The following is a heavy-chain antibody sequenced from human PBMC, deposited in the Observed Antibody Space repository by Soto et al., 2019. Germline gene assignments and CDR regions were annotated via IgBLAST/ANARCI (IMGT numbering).Heavy chain of an antibody. CDR1: GYSFRSYG. D-gene: IGHD2-15*01. V-gene: IGHV1-18*01. Sequence: ASVKVSCKASGYSFRSYGINWVRQAPGQGLEWIGWVSGYNYNTKYAQKLRGRVTMTIDTSTTTAYMELRNLTSEDTAVYFSVRGYCTTSPCSGDFQFWGQGTLVTVSS. CDR3: VRGYCTTSPCSGDFQF. J-gene: IGHJ1*01. CDR2: VSGYNYNT.